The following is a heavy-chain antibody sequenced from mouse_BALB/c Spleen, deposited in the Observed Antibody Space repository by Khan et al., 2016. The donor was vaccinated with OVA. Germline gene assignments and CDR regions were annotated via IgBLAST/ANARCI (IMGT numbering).Heavy chain of an antibody. CDR3: ARRTTGYALDY. V-gene: IGHV1-4*01. D-gene: IGHD2-14*01. CDR1: GYTFTSHT. J-gene: IGHJ4*01. Sequence: VQLQQSGAELARPGASVKMSCKASGYTFTSHTMHWVKQRPGQGLEWIGYINPRSGYTNYSQKFNDKDTLTTDKSSSTAYMQLSSLTSEDSAVYYCARRTTGYALDYGGQGTSVTVSS. CDR2: INPRSGYT.